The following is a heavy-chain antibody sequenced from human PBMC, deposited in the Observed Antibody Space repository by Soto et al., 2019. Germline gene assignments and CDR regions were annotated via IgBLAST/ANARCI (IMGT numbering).Heavy chain of an antibody. J-gene: IGHJ6*02. CDR3: ARVPYTAMALYYYYGMDV. CDR2: TIPIFGTA. D-gene: IGHD5-18*01. Sequence: ASVKVSCKASGGTFSSYAISWVRQAPGQGLEWMGGTIPIFGTANYAQKFQGRVTITADESTSTAYMELSSLRSEDTAVYYCARVPYTAMALYYYYGMDVWGQGTTVTVSS. V-gene: IGHV1-69*13. CDR1: GGTFSSYA.